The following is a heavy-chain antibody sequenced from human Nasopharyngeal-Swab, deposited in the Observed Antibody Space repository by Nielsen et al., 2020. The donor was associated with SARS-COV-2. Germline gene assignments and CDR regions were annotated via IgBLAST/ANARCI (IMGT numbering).Heavy chain of an antibody. CDR3: ARVGYCSSTSCYAAYYFDY. CDR1: GGSISSYY. D-gene: IGHD2-2*01. CDR2: IYYSGST. J-gene: IGHJ4*02. Sequence: SETLSLTCTVSGGSISSYYWSWIRQPPGKGLEWIGYIYYSGSTNYNPSFKSRVTISVDTSKNQFSLKLGSVTAADTAVYYCARVGYCSSTSCYAAYYFDYWGQGTLVTVSS. V-gene: IGHV4-59*01.